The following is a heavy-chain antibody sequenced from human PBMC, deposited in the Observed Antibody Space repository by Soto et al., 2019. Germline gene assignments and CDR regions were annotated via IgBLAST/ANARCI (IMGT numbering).Heavy chain of an antibody. D-gene: IGHD3-10*01. J-gene: IGHJ3*02. V-gene: IGHV1-18*01. CDR3: ARDLESRGPRAVRGVIGAFDI. CDR2: ISAYNGNT. CDR1: GYTFTSYG. Sequence: ASVKVSCKASGYTFTSYGISWVRQAPGQGLEWMGWISAYNGNTNYAQKLQGRVTMTTDTSTSTAYMELRSLRSDDTAVYYCARDLESRGPRAVRGVIGAFDIWGQGTMVTVSS.